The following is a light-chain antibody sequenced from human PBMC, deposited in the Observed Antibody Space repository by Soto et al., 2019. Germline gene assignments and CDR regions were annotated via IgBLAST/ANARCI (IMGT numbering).Light chain of an antibody. Sequence: EIVMTQSPATLSVSPGERATLSCRASQSVGSTFAWYQQKPGQAPRLLLYGASTRATGVPARFSGSGSGTEFTLTINSLQPEDLAFYCCQQYHDWPPLTFGGGTKVEIK. CDR2: GAS. CDR1: QSVGST. V-gene: IGKV3-15*01. CDR3: QQYHDWPPLT. J-gene: IGKJ4*01.